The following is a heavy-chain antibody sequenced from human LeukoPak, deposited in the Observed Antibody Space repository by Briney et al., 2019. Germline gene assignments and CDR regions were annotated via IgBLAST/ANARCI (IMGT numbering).Heavy chain of an antibody. V-gene: IGHV3-74*01. CDR3: SRSPRVYDSSGHFRDAFDM. J-gene: IGHJ3*02. D-gene: IGHD3-22*01. Sequence: GGCLRLSCAAAGITFSSYWMHWVRQVPGKGLVWISYIKSDGTNTGYAHSVKGRFTVSRDNAKNTLYLEMNSLRGDDTAVYYCSRSPRVYDSSGHFRDAFDMWGQGTMVTVSS. CDR1: GITFSSYW. CDR2: IKSDGTNT.